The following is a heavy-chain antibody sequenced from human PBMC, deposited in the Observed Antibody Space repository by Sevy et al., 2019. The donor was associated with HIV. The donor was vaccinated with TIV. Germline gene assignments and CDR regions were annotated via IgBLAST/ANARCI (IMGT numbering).Heavy chain of an antibody. V-gene: IGHV3-43*01. Sequence: GGSLRLSCAASGFTFDDYTMHWVRQVPGKGLEWVSLISWDGKKTDYADSVEGRFTVSRDNRKNSLYLQMNSLRSEDTALYCCAKDIPGYSGFDHWGQGTLVTVSS. J-gene: IGHJ4*02. CDR1: GFTFDDYT. D-gene: IGHD3-10*01. CDR2: ISWDGKKT. CDR3: AKDIPGYSGFDH.